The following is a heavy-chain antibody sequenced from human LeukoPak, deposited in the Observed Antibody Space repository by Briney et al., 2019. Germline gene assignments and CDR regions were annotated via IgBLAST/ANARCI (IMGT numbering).Heavy chain of an antibody. V-gene: IGHV4-61*02. D-gene: IGHD6-6*01. Sequence: SETLSLTCTVSGGSISSGSYYWSWIRQPAGKGLEWIGRIYTSGSTNYNPSLKSRVTISVDTSKNQFSLKLSSVTAADTAVYYCATSAGIAARRGYYYYYMDVWGKGTTVTVSS. CDR3: ATSAGIAARRGYYYYYMDV. J-gene: IGHJ6*03. CDR1: GGSISSGSYY. CDR2: IYTSGST.